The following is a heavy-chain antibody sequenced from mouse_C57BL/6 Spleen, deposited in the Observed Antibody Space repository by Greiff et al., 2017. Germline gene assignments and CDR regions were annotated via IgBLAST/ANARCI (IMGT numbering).Heavy chain of an antibody. CDR2: IHPNSGST. CDR3: ARIYYYGSSEGFAY. Sequence: VQLQQSGAELVKPGASVTLSCKASGYTFTSYCMHWVKQRPGQGLEWIGMIHPNSGSTNYNETFKSKATLTVDKSSSTAYMQLSSLTSEDTAVYYCARIYYYGSSEGFAYWGQGTLVTVSA. J-gene: IGHJ3*01. D-gene: IGHD1-1*01. V-gene: IGHV1-64*01. CDR1: GYTFTSYC.